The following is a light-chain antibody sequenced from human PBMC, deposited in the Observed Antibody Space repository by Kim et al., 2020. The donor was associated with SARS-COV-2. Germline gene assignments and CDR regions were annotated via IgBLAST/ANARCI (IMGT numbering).Light chain of an antibody. J-gene: IGLJ2*01. V-gene: IGLV3-1*01. CDR1: KLGDKY. Sequence: YELTQPPSVSVSPGQTASITCSGDKLGDKYACWYQQKPGQSPVLVIYQDSKRPSGIPERFSGSNSGNTATLTISGTQAMDEADYYCQAWDSSTALVFGGGTQLTVL. CDR2: QDS. CDR3: QAWDSSTALV.